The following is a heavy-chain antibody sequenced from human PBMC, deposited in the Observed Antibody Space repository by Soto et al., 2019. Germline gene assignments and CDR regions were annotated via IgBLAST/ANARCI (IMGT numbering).Heavy chain of an antibody. CDR1: GGSFSGYY. CDR3: AREIRFFVWQAFDY. J-gene: IGHJ4*02. Sequence: SETLSLTCAVYGGSFSGYYWSWIRQAPGKGLEWIGEINHSGSTRYSPSFQGQVTISADKSISTAYLQWSSLKASDTAMYYCAREIRFFVWQAFDYWGQGTLVTVSS. V-gene: IGHV4-34*01. CDR2: INHSGST. D-gene: IGHD3-9*01.